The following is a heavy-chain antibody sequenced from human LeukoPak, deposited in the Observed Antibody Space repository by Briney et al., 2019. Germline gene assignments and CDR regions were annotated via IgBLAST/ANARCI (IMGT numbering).Heavy chain of an antibody. CDR3: AKDVHSSGRYYFDY. V-gene: IGHV3-9*01. J-gene: IGHJ4*02. Sequence: GGSLRLSCAASGFTFDDYAMDWVRQAPGKGLEWVSGISWNSGSIGYADSVKGRFTISRDNAKNSLYLQMNSLRAEDTALYYCAKDVHSSGRYYFDYWGQGTLVTVSS. CDR1: GFTFDDYA. CDR2: ISWNSGSI. D-gene: IGHD6-19*01.